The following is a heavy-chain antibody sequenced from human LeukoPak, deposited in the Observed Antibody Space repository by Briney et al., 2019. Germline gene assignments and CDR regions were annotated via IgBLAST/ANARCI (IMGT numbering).Heavy chain of an antibody. CDR3: ARDSLSPLWLQYYFDY. Sequence: PGGSLRLSCAASGFTFSSYWMSWVRQAPGKGLEWVANIKQDGSEKYVDSVKGRFTISRDNAKNSLYLQMNSLRAEDTAVYYCARDSLSPLWLQYYFDYWGQGTLVTVSS. CDR2: IKQDGSEK. J-gene: IGHJ4*02. CDR1: GFTFSSYW. D-gene: IGHD5-24*01. V-gene: IGHV3-7*01.